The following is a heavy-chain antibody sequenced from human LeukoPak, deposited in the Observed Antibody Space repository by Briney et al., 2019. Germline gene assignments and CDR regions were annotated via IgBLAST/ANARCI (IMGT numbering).Heavy chain of an antibody. V-gene: IGHV4-30-4*08. CDR1: GGSISSGDYY. D-gene: IGHD1-26*01. CDR3: ARVEVGATFDP. CDR2: IYYSGST. Sequence: PSQTLSLTCTVFGGSISSGDYYWSWIRQPPGKGLEWIGYIYYSGSTYYNPSLKSRVTISVDTSKNQFSLKLSSVTAADTAVYYCARVEVGATFDPWGQGTLVTVSS. J-gene: IGHJ5*02.